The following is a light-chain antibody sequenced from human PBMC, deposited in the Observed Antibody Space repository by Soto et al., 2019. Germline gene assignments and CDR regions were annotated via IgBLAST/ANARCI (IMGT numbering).Light chain of an antibody. V-gene: IGLV2-14*03. Sequence: QSALTQPASVSGSPGQSITISCTGTSNDVGGFNYVSWYQQHPGEVPKLLIFDVSDRPSGVSNRFSGSKSGNTASLTISGLQPEDEADYYCSSFTGIQTLIFGAGTKLTVL. J-gene: IGLJ2*01. CDR2: DVS. CDR1: SNDVGGFNY. CDR3: SSFTGIQTLI.